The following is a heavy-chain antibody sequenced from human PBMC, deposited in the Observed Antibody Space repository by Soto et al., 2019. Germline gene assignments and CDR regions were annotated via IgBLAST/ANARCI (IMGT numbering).Heavy chain of an antibody. CDR2: IYYSGST. V-gene: IGHV4-39*01. D-gene: IGHD3-22*01. J-gene: IGHJ4*02. CDR1: GGSISSSSYY. Sequence: PSETLSLTCTVSGGSISSSSYYWGWIRQPPGKGLEWIGSIYYSGSTYYNPSLKSRVTISVDTSKNQFSLKLSSVTAADTAVYYCARPGYYDSSGDRDYWGQGTLVTV. CDR3: ARPGYYDSSGDRDY.